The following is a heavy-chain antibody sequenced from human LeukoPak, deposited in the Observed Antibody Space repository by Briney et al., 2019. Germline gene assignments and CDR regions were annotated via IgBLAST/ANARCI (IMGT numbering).Heavy chain of an antibody. CDR2: IYTSGST. J-gene: IGHJ4*02. CDR3: ARRWGSPLGYYFDY. V-gene: IGHV4-4*09. D-gene: IGHD2-21*01. CDR1: GGSISSYY. Sequence: SETLSLNCTVSGGSISSYYWSWIRQAPGKGLGWIGYIYTSGSTNYNPSLKSRVTISVDTSKNQFSLKLGSVTAADTAVYYCARRWGSPLGYYFDYWGQGTLVTVSS.